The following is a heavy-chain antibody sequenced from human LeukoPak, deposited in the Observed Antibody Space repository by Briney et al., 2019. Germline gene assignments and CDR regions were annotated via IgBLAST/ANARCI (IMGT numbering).Heavy chain of an antibody. CDR1: GYTFTSYY. J-gene: IGHJ4*02. D-gene: IGHD6-13*01. CDR3: ARIGYSSSWSSPYYFDY. CDR2: INPSGGST. V-gene: IGHV1-46*01. Sequence: ASVKVSCKASGYTFTSYYMHWVRQAPGQGLEWMGIINPSGGSTSYAQKFQGRVTMTRDTSTGTVYMELSSLRSEDTAVYYCARIGYSSSWSSPYYFDYWGQGTLVTVSS.